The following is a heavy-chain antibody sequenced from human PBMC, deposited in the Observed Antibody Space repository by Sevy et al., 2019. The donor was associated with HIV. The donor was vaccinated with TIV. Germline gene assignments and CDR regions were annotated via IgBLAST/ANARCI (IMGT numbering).Heavy chain of an antibody. CDR1: GYTFTDRY. D-gene: IGHD6-19*01. Sequence: ASVKVSCQTSGYTFTDRYIHWLRHAPGEGLKWMGCIDPDTGNTRYSQEFQARVTMTGDTTVNTVYMELSRLTSDDSALYFCAKVHPPRLSGHISGWYPFDYWGQGNLVTVSS. CDR3: AKVHPPRLSGHISGWYPFDY. V-gene: IGHV1-2*02. J-gene: IGHJ4*02. CDR2: IDPDTGNT.